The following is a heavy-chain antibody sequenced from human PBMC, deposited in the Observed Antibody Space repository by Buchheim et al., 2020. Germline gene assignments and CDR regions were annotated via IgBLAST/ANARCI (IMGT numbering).Heavy chain of an antibody. J-gene: IGHJ6*02. D-gene: IGHD6-19*01. V-gene: IGHV3-7*04. Sequence: EVQLVESGGGLVQPGGSLRLSCAASGFTLSNYWVTWVRQAPGKGLEWVANIKQDGSEKYYVDSVKGRFTISRGNAKNSLYLQMYSLRAEDTAVYYCARESRGSGWYYYYYGVDVWGQGTT. CDR1: GFTLSNYW. CDR3: ARESRGSGWYYYYYGVDV. CDR2: IKQDGSEK.